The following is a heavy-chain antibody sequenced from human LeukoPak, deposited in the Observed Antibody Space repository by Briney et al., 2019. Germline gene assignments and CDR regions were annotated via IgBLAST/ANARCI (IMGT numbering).Heavy chain of an antibody. V-gene: IGHV1-18*01. Sequence: GASVKVSCKASGYTFTSYGISWVRQAPGQGLEWMGWISAYNGNTNYAQKLQGRVTMTTDTSTSTAYMELRSLRSDDTAVYYCARDWYYYGSGRNYIDYWGQGTLVTVSS. CDR1: GYTFTSYG. D-gene: IGHD3-10*01. CDR3: ARDWYYYGSGRNYIDY. J-gene: IGHJ4*02. CDR2: ISAYNGNT.